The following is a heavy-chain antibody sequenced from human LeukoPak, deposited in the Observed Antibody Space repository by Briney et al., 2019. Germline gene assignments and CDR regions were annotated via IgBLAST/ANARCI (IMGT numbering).Heavy chain of an antibody. Sequence: GGSLRLSCAASGFTFSSYAMSWVRQAPGKGLEWVSAISGSGGSTYYADSVKGRFTISRDNSKNTLYLQMNSLRAEDTAVYYCAKDWKDYYGSGNFDYWGQGTLVTVSS. J-gene: IGHJ4*02. CDR2: ISGSGGST. CDR3: AKDWKDYYGSGNFDY. CDR1: GFTFSSYA. V-gene: IGHV3-23*01. D-gene: IGHD3-10*01.